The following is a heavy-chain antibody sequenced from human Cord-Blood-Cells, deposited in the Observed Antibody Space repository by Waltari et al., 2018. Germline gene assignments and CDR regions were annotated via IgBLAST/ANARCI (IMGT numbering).Heavy chain of an antibody. CDR3: TTPTGPVLRFLEWFPFDY. J-gene: IGHJ4*02. D-gene: IGHD3-3*01. CDR2: IKSKTDGGTT. Sequence: WVRQAPGKGLEWVGRIKSKTDGGTTDYAAPVKGRFTISRDDSKNTLYLQMNSLKTEDTAVYYCTTPTGPVLRFLEWFPFDYWGQGTLVTVSS. V-gene: IGHV3-15*01.